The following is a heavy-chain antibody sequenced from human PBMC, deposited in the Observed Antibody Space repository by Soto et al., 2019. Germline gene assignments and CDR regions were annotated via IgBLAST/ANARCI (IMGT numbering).Heavy chain of an antibody. CDR2: INPNSGGT. Sequence: ASVKVSCKASGYTFTGNYMHWVRQAPGQGLEWMGWINPNSGGTNYAQKFQGWVTMTRDTSISTAYMELSRLRSDDTAVYYCARATGHYSLRFLDTYYYYMDVWGKGTTVTVSS. CDR3: ARATGHYSLRFLDTYYYYMDV. J-gene: IGHJ6*03. CDR1: GYTFTGNY. V-gene: IGHV1-2*04. D-gene: IGHD3-3*01.